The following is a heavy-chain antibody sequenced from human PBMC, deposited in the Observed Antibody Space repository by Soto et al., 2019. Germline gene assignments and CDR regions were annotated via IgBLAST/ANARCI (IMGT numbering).Heavy chain of an antibody. V-gene: IGHV4-30-4*01. CDR1: GGSISSGDYY. CDR2: IYYSGST. CDR3: ARAHGSGSLLKRVRAGYYGMDV. J-gene: IGHJ6*02. Sequence: SETLSLTCTVSGGSISSGDYYWSWIRQPPGKGLEWIGYIYYSGSTYYNPSLKSRVTISVDTSKNQFSLKLSSVTAADTAVYYCARAHGSGSLLKRVRAGYYGMDVWGQGTTVTVSS. D-gene: IGHD3-10*01.